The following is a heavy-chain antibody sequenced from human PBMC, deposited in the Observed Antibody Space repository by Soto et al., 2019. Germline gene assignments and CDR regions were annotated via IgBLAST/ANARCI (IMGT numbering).Heavy chain of an antibody. D-gene: IGHD2-15*01. Sequence: SETLSLTCAVCGGSVSSSQWWTWVRQAPGKGLEWLGEIYHIGSTKYNPSLKSRVTISVDTSKNQFSLKLSSVTAADTAVYYCARRQSSPWFDPWGHGTLVTV. J-gene: IGHJ5*02. V-gene: IGHV4-4*02. CDR1: GGSVSSSQW. CDR3: ARRQSSPWFDP. CDR2: IYHIGST.